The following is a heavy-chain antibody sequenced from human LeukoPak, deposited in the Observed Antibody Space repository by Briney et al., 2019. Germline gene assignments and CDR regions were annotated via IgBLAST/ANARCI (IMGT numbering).Heavy chain of an antibody. CDR1: GFTFDDYA. D-gene: IGHD3-22*01. Sequence: GGSLRLSCAASGFTFDDYAMHWVRQAPGKGLEWVSLISWDGGSTYYADSVKGRFTISRDNSKNSLYLQMNSLRAEDTALYYCAKDDGYYDSSGLQDYWGQGTLVTVSS. J-gene: IGHJ4*02. V-gene: IGHV3-43D*03. CDR2: ISWDGGST. CDR3: AKDDGYYDSSGLQDY.